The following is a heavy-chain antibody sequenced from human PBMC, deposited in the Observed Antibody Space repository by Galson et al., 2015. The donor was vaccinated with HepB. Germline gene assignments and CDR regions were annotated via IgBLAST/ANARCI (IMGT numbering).Heavy chain of an antibody. J-gene: IGHJ5*02. V-gene: IGHV1-18*01. CDR3: ARGALVVVVGATQNNWFGP. Sequence: SVKVSCKASGYIFTNYGLNWVRQAPGQGLEWMGWISGYNGNTNYAQNFQGRVTMTTDTSTSTAYMELRGLRSDDTAIYYCARGALVVVVGATQNNWFGPWGQGTLVTASS. CDR1: GYIFTNYG. D-gene: IGHD2-15*01. CDR2: ISGYNGNT.